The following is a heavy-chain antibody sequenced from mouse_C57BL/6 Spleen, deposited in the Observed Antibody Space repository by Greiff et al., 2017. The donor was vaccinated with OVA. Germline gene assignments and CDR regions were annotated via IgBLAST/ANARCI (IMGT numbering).Heavy chain of an antibody. CDR3: ARSYDYDGGLAMDY. V-gene: IGHV1-9*01. D-gene: IGHD2-4*01. CDR2: ILPGSGST. CDR1: GYTFTGYW. J-gene: IGHJ4*01. Sequence: QVQLQQSGAELMQPGASVKLSCTATGYTFTGYWIAWVKQRPGHGLEWLGEILPGSGSTNYNEKFKGKATFTADTSSNTSYMRLSSLATEDSAIYYCARSYDYDGGLAMDYWGQGTSVTVAS.